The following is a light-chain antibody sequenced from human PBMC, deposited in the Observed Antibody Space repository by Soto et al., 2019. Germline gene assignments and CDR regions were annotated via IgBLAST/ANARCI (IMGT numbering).Light chain of an antibody. CDR2: DVS. Sequence: QSALTQPASVSGSPGQSITISCTGTNSDVGIYNYVSWYQQHPGQAPKLMIYDVSNRPSGVSNRFSGSKSGNTASLTISGLQAEDEAEYYCCSYTSSSTYVFGTGTKLTVL. CDR3: CSYTSSSTYV. V-gene: IGLV2-14*03. J-gene: IGLJ1*01. CDR1: NSDVGIYNY.